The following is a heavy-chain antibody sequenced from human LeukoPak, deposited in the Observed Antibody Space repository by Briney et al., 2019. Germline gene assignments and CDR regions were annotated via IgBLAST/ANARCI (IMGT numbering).Heavy chain of an antibody. CDR1: GFIFDTHT. V-gene: IGHV3-23*01. D-gene: IGHD1-14*01. CDR2: ISGSGDSS. CDR3: VRRAAVRGMDF. Sequence: GGSLRLSCTGSGFIFDTHTLTWVRQAPGKGLEWVASISGSGDSSNYGDSVKGRFTISRDNFKRTVHLEMSNLRADDTAMYYCVRRAAVRGMDFWGLGTTVMVSS. J-gene: IGHJ6*02.